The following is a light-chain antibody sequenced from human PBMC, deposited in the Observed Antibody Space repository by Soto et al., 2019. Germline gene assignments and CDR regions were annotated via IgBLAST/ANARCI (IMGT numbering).Light chain of an antibody. J-gene: IGKJ2*01. CDR2: AAS. V-gene: IGKV1-39*01. CDR1: QSISSY. CDR3: QQSYSTPYT. Sequence: DIQMTQSPSSLSASVGDRVTITCLASQSISSYLNCYQKKPGKAPKLLIYAASSLQSGVPSRFSGSGSGTDFTLTISSLQPEDFATYYCQQSYSTPYTFGQVTKLEIK.